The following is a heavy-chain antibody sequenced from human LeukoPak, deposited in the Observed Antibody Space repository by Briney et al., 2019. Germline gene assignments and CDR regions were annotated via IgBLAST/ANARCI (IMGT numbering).Heavy chain of an antibody. J-gene: IGHJ5*02. CDR2: IWYDGSNK. Sequence: GGSLRLSCAASGFTFSSYGMHWVRQAPGKGLEWVAVIWYDGSNKCYADSVKGRFTISRDNSKNTLYLQMNSLRAEDTAVYYCARDTDPRGFDPWGQGTLVTVSS. V-gene: IGHV3-33*01. D-gene: IGHD4-17*01. CDR3: ARDTDPRGFDP. CDR1: GFTFSSYG.